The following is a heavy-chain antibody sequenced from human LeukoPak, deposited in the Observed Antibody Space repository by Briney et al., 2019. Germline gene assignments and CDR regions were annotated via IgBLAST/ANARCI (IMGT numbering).Heavy chain of an antibody. CDR2: INHSGDT. D-gene: IGHD3-10*01. CDR3: ARGPKPKSITMVRGVNFQRTKNWFDP. J-gene: IGHJ5*02. CDR1: GGSFSNYY. V-gene: IGHV4-34*01. Sequence: PSETLSLTCAVYGGSFSNYYWSWIRQPPGEGLEWIGEINHSGDTNYNSSLKSRVTISIDTSKNQFSLKLRSVTAADTAVYYCARGPKPKSITMVRGVNFQRTKNWFDPRGQGTLVTVSS.